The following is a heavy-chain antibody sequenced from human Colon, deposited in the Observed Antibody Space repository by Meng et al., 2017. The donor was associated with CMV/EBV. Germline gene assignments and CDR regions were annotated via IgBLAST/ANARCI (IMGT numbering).Heavy chain of an antibody. CDR3: ARGLWFGELLGGYYYGMDV. Sequence: GGSLRLSCAASGFTFSKAWMNWVRQAPGKGLEWVSSISSSSSYIYYADSVKGRFTISRDNAKNSLYLQMNSLRAEDTAVYYCARGLWFGELLGGYYYGMDVWGQGTTVTVSS. V-gene: IGHV3-21*01. J-gene: IGHJ6*02. CDR2: ISSSSSYI. CDR1: GFTFSKAW. D-gene: IGHD3-10*01.